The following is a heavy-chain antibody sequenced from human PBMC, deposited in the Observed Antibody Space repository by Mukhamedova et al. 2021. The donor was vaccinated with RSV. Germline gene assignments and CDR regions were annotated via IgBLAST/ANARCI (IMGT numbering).Heavy chain of an antibody. V-gene: IGHV1-18*01. CDR3: AREFTMILDY. D-gene: IGHD3-22*01. CDR2: GNT. Sequence: GNTNYAQKLQGRVTMTTDTYTSTAYMELRSLRSDDTAVYYCAREFTMILDYWGQGILVTVS. J-gene: IGHJ4*02.